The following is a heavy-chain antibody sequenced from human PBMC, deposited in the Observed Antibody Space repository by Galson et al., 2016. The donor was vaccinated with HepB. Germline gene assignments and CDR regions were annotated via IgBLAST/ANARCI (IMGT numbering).Heavy chain of an antibody. CDR1: GFTFSNYG. CDR3: ARRHEYCPPVGCSVDY. D-gene: IGHD2/OR15-2a*01. J-gene: IGHJ4*02. Sequence: LRLSCAASGFTFSNYGMHWVRQAPGRGLEWVAADSMDGRRKFYADSVKGRFTISRDNSNSMLFLQMSSLRADDTAVYYCARRHEYCPPVGCSVDYWGQGTLVTVSS. CDR2: DSMDGRRK. V-gene: IGHV3-30*03.